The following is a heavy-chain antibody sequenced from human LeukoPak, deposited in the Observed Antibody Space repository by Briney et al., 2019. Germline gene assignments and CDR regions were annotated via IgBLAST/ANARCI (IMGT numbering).Heavy chain of an antibody. CDR2: IRYDGSNK. CDR3: AKDDLPPFDVGAGTVDY. Sequence: PGGSLRLSCAASGFTFSSYGMHWVRQAPGKGLEWVAFIRYDGSNKYYADSVKGRFTISRDNSKNTLYLQMNSLRAEDTAVYYCAKDDLPPFDVGAGTVDYWGQGTLVTVSS. CDR1: GFTFSSYG. D-gene: IGHD2-15*01. V-gene: IGHV3-30*02. J-gene: IGHJ4*02.